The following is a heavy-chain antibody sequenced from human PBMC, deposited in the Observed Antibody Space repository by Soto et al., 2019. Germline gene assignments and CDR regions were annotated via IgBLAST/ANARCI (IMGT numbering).Heavy chain of an antibody. CDR3: ARHNNAYVWDC. D-gene: IGHD3-16*01. V-gene: IGHV3-33*01. Sequence: PGGSLRLSCAASGFTFSSYGIHWVRQAPGKGLEWVAVIWPDGSKEYYGDSVRGRFTISRDNSKNTLYLQMDSLRVDDTAVYYCARHNNAYVWDCGGQETLVTVSS. J-gene: IGHJ4*02. CDR2: IWPDGSKE. CDR1: GFTFSSYG.